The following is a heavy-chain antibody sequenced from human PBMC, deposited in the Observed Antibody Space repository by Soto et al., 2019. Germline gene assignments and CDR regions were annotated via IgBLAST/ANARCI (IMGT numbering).Heavy chain of an antibody. Sequence: ASVKVSCKASGGTFSSYAISWVRQAPGQGLEWMGGIIPIFGTANYAQKFQGRVTITADESTSTAYMELSSLRSEDTAVYYCAIQSEPYYYDSSGYYKDGAFDIWGQGTMVTVSS. J-gene: IGHJ3*02. CDR1: GGTFSSYA. D-gene: IGHD3-22*01. CDR3: AIQSEPYYYDSSGYYKDGAFDI. CDR2: IIPIFGTA. V-gene: IGHV1-69*13.